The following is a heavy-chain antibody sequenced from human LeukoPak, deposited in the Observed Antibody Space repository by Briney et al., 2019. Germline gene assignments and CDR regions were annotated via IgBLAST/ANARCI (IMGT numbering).Heavy chain of an antibody. D-gene: IGHD7-27*01. V-gene: IGHV4-30-4*08. Sequence: SETLSLTCSVSGGSISSGDYYWSWIRQPPGKGLEWIGYIYYSGSTYYNPSLKSRVTISVDTSKNQFSLKLSSVTTADTAVYYCARVFMGIDYGGQGTLVTVPS. CDR3: ARVFMGIDY. J-gene: IGHJ4*02. CDR1: GGSISSGDYY. CDR2: IYYSGST.